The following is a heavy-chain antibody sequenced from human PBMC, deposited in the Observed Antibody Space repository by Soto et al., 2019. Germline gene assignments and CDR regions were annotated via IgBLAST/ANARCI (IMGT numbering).Heavy chain of an antibody. CDR1: GFTFSGSA. J-gene: IGHJ5*02. V-gene: IGHV3-73*02. CDR3: TRATPRDTIFGVVPFGVGVWWFDP. Sequence: EVQLVESGGGLVQPGGSLKLSCAASGFTFSGSAMHWVRQASGKGLEWVGRIRSKANSYATAYAASVKGRFTISRDDSKNTAYLQMNSLKTEDTDVYYCTRATPRDTIFGVVPFGVGVWWFDPWGQGTLVTVSS. CDR2: IRSKANSYAT. D-gene: IGHD3-3*01.